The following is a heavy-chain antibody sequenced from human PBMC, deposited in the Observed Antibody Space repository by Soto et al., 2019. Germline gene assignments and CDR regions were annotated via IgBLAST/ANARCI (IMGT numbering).Heavy chain of an antibody. CDR2: ISGSGGST. V-gene: IGHV3-23*01. CDR1: GFTFSSYA. CDR3: ARRSSGWYIDY. Sequence: EVQLLESGGGLVQPGGSLRLSCAASGFTFSSYAMNWVRQAPGKGLEWVSVISGSGGSTYYADSVKGRFTISRDNSKNMLYLQMDSLRAEGTAVYYCARRSSGWYIDYWGQGTMVTVSS. D-gene: IGHD6-19*01. J-gene: IGHJ4*02.